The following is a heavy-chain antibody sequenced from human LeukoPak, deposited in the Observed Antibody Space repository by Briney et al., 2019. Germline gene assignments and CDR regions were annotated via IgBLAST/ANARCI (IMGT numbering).Heavy chain of an antibody. CDR2: IYTSGNT. CDR1: GDSISSYY. CDR3: ARVSSGRTNFDY. V-gene: IGHV4-4*07. D-gene: IGHD6-19*01. Sequence: SETLSLTCTVSGDSISSYYWSWIRQPAGKGLEWIGRIYTSGNTNYNPSLKSRVTISVDKSKNQFSLKLSSVTAADTAVYYCARVSSGRTNFDYWGKGTLVTVSS. J-gene: IGHJ4*02.